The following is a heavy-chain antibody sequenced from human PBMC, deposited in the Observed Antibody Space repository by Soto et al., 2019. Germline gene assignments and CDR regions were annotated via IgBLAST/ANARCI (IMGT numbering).Heavy chain of an antibody. D-gene: IGHD3-3*01. CDR3: ATKGPLEWLLYYYYYGMDV. CDR2: ISSSSSYI. V-gene: IGHV3-21*01. Sequence: GESLKISCAASGFTFSSYSMNWVRQAPGKGLEWVSSISSSSSYIYYADSVKGRFTISRDNAKNSLYLQMNSLRAEDTAVYYCATKGPLEWLLYYYYYGMDVWGQGTTVTVSS. J-gene: IGHJ6*02. CDR1: GFTFSSYS.